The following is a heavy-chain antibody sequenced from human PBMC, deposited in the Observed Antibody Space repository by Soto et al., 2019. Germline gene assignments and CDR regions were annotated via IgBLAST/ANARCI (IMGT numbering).Heavy chain of an antibody. CDR2: VYYSGTT. J-gene: IGHJ4*02. D-gene: IGHD3-22*01. V-gene: IGHV4-39*01. CDR1: GGSISSSNFY. CDR3: AKQESYYDDSGFPDY. Sequence: ASETLSLTCTVSGGSISSSNFYWGWIRQPPGEGLEWIGSVYYSGTTHSNPSLRSRVTISVDTSKSQFSLKLRSVTAADTAVYYCAKQESYYDDSGFPDYWGQGTLVTVSS.